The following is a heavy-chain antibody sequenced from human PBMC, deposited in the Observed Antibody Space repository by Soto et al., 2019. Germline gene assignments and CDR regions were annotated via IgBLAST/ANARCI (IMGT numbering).Heavy chain of an antibody. V-gene: IGHV3-23*01. CDR3: AKDYCSGGSCYPYYYYYYMDV. CDR2: ISGSGGST. Sequence: GGSLRLSCAASGFTFSSYAMSWVRQAPGKGLEWVSAISGSGGSTYYAGSVKGRFTISRDNSKNTLYLQMNSLRAEDTAVYYCAKDYCSGGSCYPYYYYYYMDVWGKGTTVTVSS. D-gene: IGHD2-15*01. CDR1: GFTFSSYA. J-gene: IGHJ6*03.